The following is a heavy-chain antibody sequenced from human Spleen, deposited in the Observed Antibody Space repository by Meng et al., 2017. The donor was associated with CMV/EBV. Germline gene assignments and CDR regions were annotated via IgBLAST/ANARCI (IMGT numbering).Heavy chain of an antibody. CDR2: VSYDGSNK. CDR1: GFTFSNYA. J-gene: IGHJ6*02. V-gene: IGHV3-30-3*01. D-gene: IGHD6-13*01. CDR3: ARVAAAGRGMDV. Sequence: GESLKISCAASGFTFSNYAIHWVRQAPGKGLEWVAVVSYDGSNKEYADSVKGRFTISRDNAKNSLFLQMNSLRAEDTAVYYCARVAAAGRGMDVWGQGTTVTVSS.